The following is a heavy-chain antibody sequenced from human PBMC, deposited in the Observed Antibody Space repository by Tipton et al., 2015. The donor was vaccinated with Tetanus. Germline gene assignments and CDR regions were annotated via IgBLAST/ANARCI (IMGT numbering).Heavy chain of an antibody. J-gene: IGHJ4*01. Sequence: SLRLSCSASGFTFSSYAMSWVRQAPGKGLGWVSTISGSGDTTYYADSVKGRFTISRDNSKNTLYLQMNSLRTDDTAVYYCVTTGRERWLPMIFDSWGHGTLVTVSS. CDR3: VTTGRERWLPMIFDS. D-gene: IGHD5-24*01. CDR2: ISGSGDTT. CDR1: GFTFSSYA. V-gene: IGHV3-23*01.